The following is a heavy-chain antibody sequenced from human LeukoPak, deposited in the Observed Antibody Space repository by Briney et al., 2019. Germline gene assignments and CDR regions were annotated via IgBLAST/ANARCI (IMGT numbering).Heavy chain of an antibody. CDR2: STGRPGRT. CDR1: GFTFTNYA. CDR3: AKDHLLCTSTSCYIDYFDS. V-gene: IGHV3-23*01. D-gene: IGHD2-2*02. J-gene: IGHJ4*02. Sequence: GGSLRLSCETSGFTFTNYAMSWVRQAPGKGLEWVSASTGRPGRTYYADSVRGRFTISRDTSKNTLFLQMSSLRVEDTAIYYCAKDHLLCTSTSCYIDYFDSWGQGTLVSVSP.